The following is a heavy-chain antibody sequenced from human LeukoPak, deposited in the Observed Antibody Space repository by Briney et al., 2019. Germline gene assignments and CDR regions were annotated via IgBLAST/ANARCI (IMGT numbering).Heavy chain of an antibody. CDR1: GFTFSSYA. D-gene: IGHD6-13*01. Sequence: GGSLRLSCAASGFTFSSYAMHWVRQAPGKGLEWVAVISYDGSNKYYADSVKGRFTISRDNSKNTLYLQMNSLRAEDTAVYYCAKDRSEAAAAPDYWGQGTLVTVSS. J-gene: IGHJ4*02. CDR3: AKDRSEAAAAPDY. V-gene: IGHV3-30*18. CDR2: ISYDGSNK.